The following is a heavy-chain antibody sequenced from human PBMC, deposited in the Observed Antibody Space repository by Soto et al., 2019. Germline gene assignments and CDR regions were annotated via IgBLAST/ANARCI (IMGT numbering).Heavy chain of an antibody. J-gene: IGHJ4*02. CDR3: AGGAGDSSGYYCIY. CDR1: GYTFTSYG. Sequence: ASVKVSCKASGYTFTSYGISWVRQAPGQGLEWMGWISAYNGNTNYAQKLQGRVTMTTDTSTSTAYMERRSLRSDDTAGDYCAGGAGDSSGYYCIYRGQETLVPVSP. D-gene: IGHD3-22*01. CDR2: ISAYNGNT. V-gene: IGHV1-18*01.